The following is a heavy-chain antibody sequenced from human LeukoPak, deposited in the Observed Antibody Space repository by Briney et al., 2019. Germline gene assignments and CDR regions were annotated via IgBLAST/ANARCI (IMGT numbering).Heavy chain of an antibody. CDR3: ARETGWFGESHFDY. CDR1: GFTFSSYA. V-gene: IGHV3-30*01. J-gene: IGHJ4*02. Sequence: PGGSLRLSCAASGFTFSSYAMHWVRQAPGKGLEWVAVISYDGSNKYYADSVKGRFTISRDNSKNTLYLQMNSLRAEDTAVYYCARETGWFGESHFDYWGQGALVTVSS. D-gene: IGHD3-10*01. CDR2: ISYDGSNK.